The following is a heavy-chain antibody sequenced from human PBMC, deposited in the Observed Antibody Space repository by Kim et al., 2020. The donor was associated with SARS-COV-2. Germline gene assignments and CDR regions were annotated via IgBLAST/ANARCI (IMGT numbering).Heavy chain of an antibody. V-gene: IGHV3-53*01. Sequence: GRFTISRDNSKNTLYLQMNSLRAEDTAVYYCARVKGYCTNGVCYLQYFQHWGQGTLVTVSS. CDR3: ARVKGYCTNGVCYLQYFQH. J-gene: IGHJ1*01. D-gene: IGHD2-8*01.